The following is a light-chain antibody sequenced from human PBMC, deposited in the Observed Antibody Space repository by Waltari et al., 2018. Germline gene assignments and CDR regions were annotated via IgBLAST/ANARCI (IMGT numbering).Light chain of an antibody. CDR3: GAWDISLSAWV. V-gene: IGLV1-51*01. J-gene: IGLJ3*02. CDR1: NIENNY. CDR2: DND. Sequence: QSVLTQPPSVSAAPGQRVTISCSNIENNYVSWYQQLPGTAPKLLIYDNDKRASGIPDRFSGPKSGTSATLGITGLQTGDEADYYCGAWDISLSAWVFGGGTKLTVL.